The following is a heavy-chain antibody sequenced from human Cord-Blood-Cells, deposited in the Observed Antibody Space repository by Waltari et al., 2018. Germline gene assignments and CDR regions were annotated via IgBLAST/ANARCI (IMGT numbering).Heavy chain of an antibody. D-gene: IGHD3-3*01. Sequence: QVQLQESGPGLVKPSQTLSLTCTVSGGSISSGSYYSSWIRQPAGKGLEWIGYIYTSGSTNYNPSLKSRVTISVDTSKNQFSLKLSSVTAADTAVYYCARGAIFGVVIDYWGQGTLVTVSS. CDR3: ARGAIFGVVIDY. CDR1: GGSISSGSYY. V-gene: IGHV4-61*09. CDR2: IYTSGST. J-gene: IGHJ4*02.